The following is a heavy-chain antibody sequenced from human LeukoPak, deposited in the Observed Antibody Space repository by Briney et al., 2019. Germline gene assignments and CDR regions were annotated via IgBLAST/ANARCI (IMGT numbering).Heavy chain of an antibody. J-gene: IGHJ4*02. Sequence: GGSLRLSCAASGFTFSNYSMNWVRQAPGKGLEWVSSISDSSSYIYYAASVRSRFTISRDNAKNSLYLQMNSLRAEDTAVYYCARDKAAVDFDYWGQGTLVTVSS. CDR3: ARDKAAVDFDY. V-gene: IGHV3-21*01. D-gene: IGHD6-19*01. CDR1: GFTFSNYS. CDR2: ISDSSSYI.